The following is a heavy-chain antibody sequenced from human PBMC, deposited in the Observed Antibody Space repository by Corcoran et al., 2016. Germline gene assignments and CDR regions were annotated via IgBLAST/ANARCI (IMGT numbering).Heavy chain of an antibody. V-gene: IGHV1-46*01. CDR2: INPSGGST. D-gene: IGHD3-22*01. Sequence: QVQLVQSGAEVKKPVASVKVSCKASGYTFTSYYMHWVRQAPGQGLEWMGIINPSGGSTSYAQKFQGRVTMTRDTSTSTVYMELSSLRSEDTAVYYCARVSVPYDSSGYFGYWGQGTLVTVSS. J-gene: IGHJ4*02. CDR1: GYTFTSYY. CDR3: ARVSVPYDSSGYFGY.